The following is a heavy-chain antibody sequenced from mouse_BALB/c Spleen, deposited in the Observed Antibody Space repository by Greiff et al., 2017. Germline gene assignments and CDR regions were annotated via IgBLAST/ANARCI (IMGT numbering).Heavy chain of an antibody. Sequence: DVMLVESGGGLVKPGGSLKLSCAASGFTFSSYTMSWVRQTPEKRLEWVATISSGGSYTYYPDSVKGRFTISRDNAKNTLYLQMSSLKSEDTAMYYCTRGLGNFDYWGQGTTLTVSS. CDR1: GFTFSSYT. J-gene: IGHJ2*01. CDR2: ISSGGSYT. CDR3: TRGLGNFDY. D-gene: IGHD4-1*01. V-gene: IGHV5-6-4*01.